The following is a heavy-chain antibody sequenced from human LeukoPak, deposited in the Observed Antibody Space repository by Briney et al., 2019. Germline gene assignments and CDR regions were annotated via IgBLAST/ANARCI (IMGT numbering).Heavy chain of an antibody. V-gene: IGHV3-7*05. CDR3: ASDRFYFGV. Sequence: PGGSLRLSCAASGFTFSSYWMHWVRQAPGKGLEWVANIKLDGTEKYYVDSVKGRSTISRDNAKNSLYLQMNSLRAEDTAVYYCASDRFYFGVWGQGTLVTVSS. CDR1: GFTFSSYW. D-gene: IGHD3-16*01. CDR2: IKLDGTEK. J-gene: IGHJ4*02.